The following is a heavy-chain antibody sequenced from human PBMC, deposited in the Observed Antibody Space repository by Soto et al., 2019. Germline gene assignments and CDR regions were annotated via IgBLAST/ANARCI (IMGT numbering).Heavy chain of an antibody. J-gene: IGHJ5*02. CDR2: ISGSGGST. Sequence: PGGSLRLSCAASGFTFSSYAMSWVRQAPGKGLEWVSAISGSGGSTYYADSVKGRFTISRDNSKNTLYLQMNSLRAEDTAVYYCAKDGVRIAAAGIDWFDPWGQGTLVTVSS. CDR3: AKDGVRIAAAGIDWFDP. V-gene: IGHV3-23*01. D-gene: IGHD6-13*01. CDR1: GFTFSSYA.